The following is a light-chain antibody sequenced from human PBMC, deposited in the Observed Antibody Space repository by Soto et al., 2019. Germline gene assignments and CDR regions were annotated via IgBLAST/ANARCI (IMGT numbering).Light chain of an antibody. CDR1: QSISSW. J-gene: IGKJ2*01. V-gene: IGKV1-5*03. CDR3: QQYKSYPYT. CDR2: KAS. Sequence: DIQMTQSPSTLSASVGDRVVITCRASQSISSWLAWYQQKPGKAPKLLIYKASSLQSGVPSRVSGSGSGTEFTLTISSLQPGDFATYYCQQYKSYPYTFGQGTKLEIK.